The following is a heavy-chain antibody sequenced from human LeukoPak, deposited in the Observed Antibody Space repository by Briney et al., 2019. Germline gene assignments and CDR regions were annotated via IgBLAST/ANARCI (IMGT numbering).Heavy chain of an antibody. CDR2: ISSGFHT. J-gene: IGHJ4*02. V-gene: IGHV3-13*01. CDR1: GFTLGSHD. Sequence: GGSLRLSCTASGFTLGSHDMHWVRQTTGEGLEWVAAISSGFHTFYAASVKGRFSVSRDDAKNSLYLQMSTLRAGDTALHYCVREARGYHYTYFDYWGQGTLVTVSS. CDR3: VREARGYHYTYFDY. D-gene: IGHD5-18*01.